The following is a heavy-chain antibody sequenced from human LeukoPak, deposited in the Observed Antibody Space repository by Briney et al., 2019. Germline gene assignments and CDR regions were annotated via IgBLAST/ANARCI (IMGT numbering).Heavy chain of an antibody. J-gene: IGHJ4*02. Sequence: PGGSLRLSCAASGFTFRDAAMTWVRQAPGKGLEWVSLICRSGANAYYADSVKGRFTISRDNSKTTLYLQMYNLRGEDTAEYYCAKDMELASWGQGTLVTVSS. V-gene: IGHV3-23*01. CDR3: AKDMELAS. CDR2: ICRSGANA. D-gene: IGHD1-26*01. CDR1: GFTFRDAA.